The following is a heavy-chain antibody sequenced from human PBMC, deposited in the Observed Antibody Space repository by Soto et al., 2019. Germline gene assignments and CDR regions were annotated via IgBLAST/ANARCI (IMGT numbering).Heavy chain of an antibody. J-gene: IGHJ5*02. V-gene: IGHV1-69*12. CDR2: IIPIFGTA. Sequence: QVQLVQSGAEVKKPGSSVKVSCKASGGTFSSYAISWVRQAPGQGLEWMGGIIPIFGTANYAQKFQGRVTITADESTSTAYMELSSLRSEDTAVYYCARFPSGRELSWFDPWGQGTLVTVSS. CDR1: GGTFSSYA. CDR3: ARFPSGRELSWFDP. D-gene: IGHD3-10*01.